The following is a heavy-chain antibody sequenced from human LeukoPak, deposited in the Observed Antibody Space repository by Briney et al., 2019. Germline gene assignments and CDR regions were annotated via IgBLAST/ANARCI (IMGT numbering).Heavy chain of an antibody. V-gene: IGHV4-31*03. CDR3: ARGYGDNSGAFDI. J-gene: IGHJ3*02. CDR1: GGSISSGGYY. D-gene: IGHD4-23*01. CDR2: IYYSGST. Sequence: ASETLSLTCTVSGGSISSGGYYWSWIRQHPGKGLEWIGYIYYSGSTYYNPSLKSRVTISVDTSKNQFSLKLSSVTAADTAVYFCARGYGDNSGAFDIWGQGTLVTVSS.